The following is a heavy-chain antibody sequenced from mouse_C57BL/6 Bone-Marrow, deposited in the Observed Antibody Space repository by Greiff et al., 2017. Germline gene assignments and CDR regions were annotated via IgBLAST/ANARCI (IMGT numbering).Heavy chain of an antibody. V-gene: IGHV1-69*01. CDR3: ARDDYENYYAMDY. J-gene: IGHJ4*01. Sequence: VQLQQPGAELVMPGASVKLSCKASGYTFTSYWMHWVKQRPGQGLEWIGEIDPSDSYTNYNQKFKGKSTLTVDKSSSTAYMQLSRLTSEDSAVYYCARDDYENYYAMDYWGKGTSVTVSA. CDR1: GYTFTSYW. D-gene: IGHD2-4*01. CDR2: IDPSDSYT.